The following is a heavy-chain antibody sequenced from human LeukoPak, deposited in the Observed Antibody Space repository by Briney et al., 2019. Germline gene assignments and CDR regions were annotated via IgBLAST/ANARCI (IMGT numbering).Heavy chain of an antibody. CDR3: AKDLAKYYYDGSGYYFDY. J-gene: IGHJ4*02. CDR1: GFTRSSYG. Sequence: GGSLRLSCTAPGFTRSSYGMHWVRRAPGKGLGWVAFIRNDGNNKSYADSVKGRFTISRDNSKNTLYLQMNSLRPEDTAVYYCAKDLAKYYYDGSGYYFDYWGQGVLVTVSS. D-gene: IGHD3-22*01. V-gene: IGHV3-30*02. CDR2: IRNDGNNK.